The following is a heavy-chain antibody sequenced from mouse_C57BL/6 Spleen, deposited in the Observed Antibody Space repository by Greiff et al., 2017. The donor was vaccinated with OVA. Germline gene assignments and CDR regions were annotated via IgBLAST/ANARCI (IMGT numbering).Heavy chain of an antibody. CDR1: GYTFTSYW. V-gene: IGHV1-64*01. Sequence: QVQLQQSGAELVKPGASVKLSCKASGYTFTSYWMHWVKQRPGQGLEWIGMIHPNSGSTNYNEKFKSKATLTVDKSSSTSYMQLSSLTSEDSAVYYCARGGYDGSSQFAYWGQGTLVTVSA. CDR2: IHPNSGST. CDR3: ARGGYDGSSQFAY. D-gene: IGHD1-1*01. J-gene: IGHJ3*01.